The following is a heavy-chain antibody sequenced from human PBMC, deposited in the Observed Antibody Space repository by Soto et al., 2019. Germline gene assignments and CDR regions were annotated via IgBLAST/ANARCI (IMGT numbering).Heavy chain of an antibody. D-gene: IGHD6-6*01. J-gene: IGHJ4*02. Sequence: QVQLVQSGAEVKKPGSSMKVSCKASGGTFSSYAISWVRHAPGQGLEWMGGIIPIFGTANYAQKFQGRVTITADESTSTAYMELSSLRSEDTAVYYCARDVAARLPAGEIYFDYWGQGTLVTVSS. CDR1: GGTFSSYA. CDR3: ARDVAARLPAGEIYFDY. CDR2: IIPIFGTA. V-gene: IGHV1-69*12.